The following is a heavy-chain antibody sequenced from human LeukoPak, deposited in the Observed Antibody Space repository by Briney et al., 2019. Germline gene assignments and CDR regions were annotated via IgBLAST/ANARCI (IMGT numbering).Heavy chain of an antibody. CDR2: ISGSGGST. CDR3: AKDSGLLDYYGSGTPGAFDI. CDR1: GFTFSSYG. D-gene: IGHD3-10*01. V-gene: IGHV3-23*01. J-gene: IGHJ3*02. Sequence: GGSLRLSCAASGFTFSSYGMSWVRQAPGKGLEWVSVISGSGGSTYYADSVKGRFTISRDNSKNTLYLQMNSLRAEDTAVYYCAKDSGLLDYYGSGTPGAFDIWGQGTMVTVSS.